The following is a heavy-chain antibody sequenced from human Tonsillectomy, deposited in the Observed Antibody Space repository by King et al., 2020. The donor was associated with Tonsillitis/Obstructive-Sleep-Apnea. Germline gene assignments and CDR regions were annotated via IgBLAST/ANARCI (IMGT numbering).Heavy chain of an antibody. CDR1: GFTFSSYA. D-gene: IGHD3-22*01. J-gene: IGHJ4*02. V-gene: IGHV3-23*04. CDR2: ISGSGGST. CDR3: AKDQDPWYYYDRSGSNPFDF. Sequence: VQLVESGGGLVQPGGSLRLSCAASGFTFSSYAMSWVRQAPGKGLEWVSAISGSGGSTYYADSVKGRFTISRDNSKNTLYRQMNSLRAEDTAVYYCAKDQDPWYYYDRSGSNPFDFWGQGTLVTVSS.